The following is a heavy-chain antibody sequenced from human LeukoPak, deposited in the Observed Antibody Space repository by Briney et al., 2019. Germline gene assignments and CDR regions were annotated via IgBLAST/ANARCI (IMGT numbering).Heavy chain of an antibody. CDR1: GYTFTSYG. D-gene: IGHD3-3*01. Sequence: ASVKVSCEASGYTFTSYGISWVRQAPGQGLEWMGWISAYNGSTNYAQKLQGRVTMTTDTSTSTAYMELRSLRSDDTAVYYCARDGGFWSGYQIDYWGQGTLVTVSS. CDR3: ARDGGFWSGYQIDY. J-gene: IGHJ4*02. V-gene: IGHV1-18*01. CDR2: ISAYNGST.